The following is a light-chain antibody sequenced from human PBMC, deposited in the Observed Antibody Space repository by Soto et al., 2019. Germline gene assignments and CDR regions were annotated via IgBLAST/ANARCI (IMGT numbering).Light chain of an antibody. CDR1: SSDVGGYNY. CDR3: CSYAGTYTEV. J-gene: IGLJ2*01. V-gene: IGLV2-11*01. Sequence: QSALTQPRSVSGSPGQSATISCTGTSSDVGGYNYVSWYQQYAGKTPKLLIYDVSKRPSGVPDRFSGSKSGNTASLSISGLQAEDEADYYCCSYAGTYTEVFGGGTKLTVL. CDR2: DVS.